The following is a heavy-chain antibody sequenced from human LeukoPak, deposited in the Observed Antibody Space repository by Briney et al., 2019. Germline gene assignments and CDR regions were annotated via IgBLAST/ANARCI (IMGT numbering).Heavy chain of an antibody. CDR3: ARGATIGYCSGGSCPRAFDI. J-gene: IGHJ3*02. D-gene: IGHD2-15*01. Sequence: SETLSLTCTVSGGSISSGGYYWSWIRQHPGKGLEWIGYIYYSGSTYYNPSLKSRVTISVDTSKNQFSLKLSSVTAADTAVHYCARGATIGYCSGGSCPRAFDIWGQGTMVTVSS. CDR2: IYYSGST. CDR1: GGSISSGGYY. V-gene: IGHV4-31*03.